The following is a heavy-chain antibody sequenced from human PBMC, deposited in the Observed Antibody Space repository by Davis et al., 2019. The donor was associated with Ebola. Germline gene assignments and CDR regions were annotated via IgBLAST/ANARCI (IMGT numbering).Heavy chain of an antibody. Sequence: MPSETLSPTCPVYGGSFSGYYWSWIRQPPGNGLEWIGEINHSGSTNYNPSLKSRVTISVDTSKNQFPLKLSSVTAADTAVYYCARSGIAVAGAPQRRTYFDYWGQGTLVTVSS. CDR3: ARSGIAVAGAPQRRTYFDY. J-gene: IGHJ4*02. V-gene: IGHV4-34*01. D-gene: IGHD6-19*01. CDR1: GGSFSGYY. CDR2: INHSGST.